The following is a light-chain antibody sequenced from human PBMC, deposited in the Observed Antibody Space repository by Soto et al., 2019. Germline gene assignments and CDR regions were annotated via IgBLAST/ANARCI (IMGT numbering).Light chain of an antibody. CDR2: EVS. CDR3: TSYTTDITWV. CDR1: SGDIGAYNH. J-gene: IGLJ3*02. Sequence: QSALTQPASVSGSPGQSITISCTGTSGDIGAYNHVSWYQQHPGKAPKLAIYEVSNRPSGVSNRFSGSKSGNTASLTISGLQAEDEADYYCTSYTTDITWVFGGGTQLTVL. V-gene: IGLV2-14*01.